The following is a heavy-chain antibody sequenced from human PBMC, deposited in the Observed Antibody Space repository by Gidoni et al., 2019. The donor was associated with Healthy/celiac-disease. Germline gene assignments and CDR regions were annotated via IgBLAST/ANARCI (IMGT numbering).Heavy chain of an antibody. Sequence: EVQLLESGGGLVQPGGSLRLSCAASGFTFSTYAMSWVRQAPGKGLEWVSAIRGSGGSTYYADSVKGRFTISRDNSKNTLYLQMNSLRAEDTAVYYCAKDQGYCSGGSCYGWAYFDYWGQGTLVTVSS. CDR1: GFTFSTYA. J-gene: IGHJ4*02. CDR3: AKDQGYCSGGSCYGWAYFDY. V-gene: IGHV3-23*01. CDR2: IRGSGGST. D-gene: IGHD2-15*01.